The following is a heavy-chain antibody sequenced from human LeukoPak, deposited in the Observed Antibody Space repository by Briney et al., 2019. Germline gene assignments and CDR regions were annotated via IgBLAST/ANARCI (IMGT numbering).Heavy chain of an antibody. CDR3: SRCGANYGGLPSDL. CDR2: SNPKSGVT. CDR1: GYTFSGYY. V-gene: IGHV1-2*02. D-gene: IGHD4-23*01. Sequence: ASVKVSCKASGYTFSGYYIHWVRQAHGQGLEWMGWSNPKSGVTHYAEKFQGRVSMTSDTSISTAYMELTSLTSDDTAVYYCSRCGANYGGLPSDLWGQGSLVTVTS. J-gene: IGHJ4*02.